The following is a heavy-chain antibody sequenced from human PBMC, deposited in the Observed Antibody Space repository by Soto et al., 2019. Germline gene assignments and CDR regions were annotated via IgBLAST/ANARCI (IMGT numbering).Heavy chain of an antibody. V-gene: IGHV3-48*01. CDR1: GFTFKRYS. CDR3: GSSPEDCYYKDF. Sequence: GGSLRLSCAASGFTFKRYSMNWVRQAPGKGLEWVSYISSSSSTIYYADSVKGRFTISRDNAKNSLYLQMNSLRAEDTAVYYCGSSPEDCYYKDFWGKGTTVTVSS. CDR2: ISSSSSTI. J-gene: IGHJ6*03.